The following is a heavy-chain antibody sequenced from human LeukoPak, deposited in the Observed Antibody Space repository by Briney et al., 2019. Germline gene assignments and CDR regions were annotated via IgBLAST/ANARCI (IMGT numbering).Heavy chain of an antibody. CDR3: ARHLGGVPAASFWFDP. J-gene: IGHJ5*02. CDR1: GGSISSSSYY. D-gene: IGHD2-2*01. Sequence: SETLSLTCTVSGGSISSSSYYWGWIRQPPGKGLEWIGSIYYSGSTYYNPSLKSRVTISVDTSKNQFSLKLSSVTAADTAVYYCARHLGGVPAASFWFDPWGQGTLVTVSS. V-gene: IGHV4-39*01. CDR2: IYYSGST.